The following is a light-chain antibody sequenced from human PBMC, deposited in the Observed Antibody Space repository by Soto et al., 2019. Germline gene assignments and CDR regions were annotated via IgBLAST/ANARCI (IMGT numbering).Light chain of an antibody. CDR1: ETISSD. CDR3: HHYNNFPPYT. CDR2: GAS. V-gene: IGKV3D-15*01. Sequence: DIVMTQSPATLSVSPGETATLSCRASETISSDLAWYQQKPGQTPRLLIFGASNRATGIPARFSGSGSGTDFTLTISSLQSEDCAVYYCHHYNNFPPYTFRQGTKLEIK. J-gene: IGKJ2*01.